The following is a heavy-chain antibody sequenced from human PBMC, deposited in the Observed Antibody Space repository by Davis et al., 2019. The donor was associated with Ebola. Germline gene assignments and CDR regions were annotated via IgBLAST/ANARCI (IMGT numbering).Heavy chain of an antibody. CDR2: IRSKANSYAT. V-gene: IGHV3-73*01. CDR3: TRPAAGYYYYYYMDV. D-gene: IGHD6-13*01. J-gene: IGHJ6*03. Sequence: GESLKISCAASGFTFSGSAMHWVRQASGKGLEWVGRIRSKANSYATAYAASVKGRFTISSDDSKNTAYLQMNSLKTEDTAVYYCTRPAAGYYYYYYMDVWGKGTTVTVSS. CDR1: GFTFSGSA.